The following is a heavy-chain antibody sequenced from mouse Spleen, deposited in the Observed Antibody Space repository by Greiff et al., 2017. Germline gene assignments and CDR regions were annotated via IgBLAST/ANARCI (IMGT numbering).Heavy chain of an antibody. V-gene: IGHV1-82*01. CDR1: GYAFSSSW. CDR3: ARQLLRTGYAMDY. Sequence: QVQLQQSGPELVKPGASVKISCKASGYAFSSSWMNWVKQRPGKGLEWIGRIYPGDGDTNYNGKFKGKATLTADKSSSTAYMQLSSLTSEDSAVYFCARQLLRTGYAMDYWGQGTSVTVSS. CDR2: IYPGDGDT. J-gene: IGHJ4*01. D-gene: IGHD1-1*01.